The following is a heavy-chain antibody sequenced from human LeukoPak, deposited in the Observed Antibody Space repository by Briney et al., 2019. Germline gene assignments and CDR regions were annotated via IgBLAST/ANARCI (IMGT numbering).Heavy chain of an antibody. Sequence: GGSLRLSCAASGFTVSSNYMSWVRQAPGKGLEWVSVIYSGGSTYYADSVKGRFTISRDNSKNTLYLQMNSLRAEDTAVYYCARTTTRITMVRGVIIEDYWGQGTLVTVSS. D-gene: IGHD3-10*01. CDR2: IYSGGST. CDR1: GFTVSSNY. V-gene: IGHV3-53*01. J-gene: IGHJ4*02. CDR3: ARTTTRITMVRGVIIEDY.